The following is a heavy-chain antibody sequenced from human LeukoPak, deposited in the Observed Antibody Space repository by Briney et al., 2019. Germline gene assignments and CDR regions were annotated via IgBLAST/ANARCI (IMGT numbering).Heavy chain of an antibody. V-gene: IGHV1-2*02. D-gene: IGHD5-12*01. J-gene: IGHJ3*02. CDR2: INPNSGGT. CDR1: GYTFTGYY. CDR3: ATGGGYVHDAFDI. Sequence: GASVKVSCKASGYTFTGYYMHWVRQAPGQGLEWMGWINPNSGGTNYAQKFQGRVTMTRDTSISTAYMELSSLRSEDTAVYYCATGGGYVHDAFDIWGQGTMVTVSS.